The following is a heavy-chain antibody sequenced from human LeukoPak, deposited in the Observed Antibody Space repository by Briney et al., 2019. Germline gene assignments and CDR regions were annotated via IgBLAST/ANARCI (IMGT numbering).Heavy chain of an antibody. Sequence: ASVKVSCKASGYTFTSYAMHWVRQAPGQRLEWMGWINAGNGSTKYSQKFQGRVTITRDTSASTAYMELSSLRSEDTAVYYCASSVPLYYYDSSGYYRGSYYYGMDVWGKGTTVTVSS. CDR3: ASSVPLYYYDSSGYYRGSYYYGMDV. CDR1: GYTFTSYA. CDR2: INAGNGST. D-gene: IGHD3-22*01. V-gene: IGHV1-3*01. J-gene: IGHJ6*04.